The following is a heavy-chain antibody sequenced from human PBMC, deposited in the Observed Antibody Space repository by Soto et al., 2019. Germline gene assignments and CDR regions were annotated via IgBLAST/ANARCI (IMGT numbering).Heavy chain of an antibody. CDR2: IYHSGST. V-gene: IGHV4-4*02. J-gene: IGHJ6*02. D-gene: IGHD2-2*01. Sequence: PSETLAVTCAVSGGSISSSNWWSWVRQPPGEGLERIGEIYHSGSTNYNPSLKSRVTISVDKSKNQFSLKLSSVTAADTAVYYCAIHRGYCSSTSCYAKFAYGMDVWGQGTTVTVSS. CDR3: AIHRGYCSSTSCYAKFAYGMDV. CDR1: GGSISSSNW.